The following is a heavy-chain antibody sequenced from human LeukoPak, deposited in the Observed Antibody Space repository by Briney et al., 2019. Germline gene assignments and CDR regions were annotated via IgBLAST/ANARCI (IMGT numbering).Heavy chain of an antibody. D-gene: IGHD1-20*01. CDR3: ARESITGHRDFDY. CDR1: GFTFGAYS. CDR2: ISSGSRTI. Sequence: GGSLRLSCAASGFTFGAYSMNWVRQVPGKGLEWVSYISSGSRTIYYADSVKGRFTVSRDNAKTSLNLQMDSLRAEDTAVYYCARESITGHRDFDYWGQGTLVTVSS. V-gene: IGHV3-48*01. J-gene: IGHJ4*02.